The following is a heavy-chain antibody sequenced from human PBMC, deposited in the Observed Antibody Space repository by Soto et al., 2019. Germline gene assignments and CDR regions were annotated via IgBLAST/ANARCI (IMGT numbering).Heavy chain of an antibody. D-gene: IGHD5-12*01. CDR3: ARDGSGYDSSYYYMDV. CDR2: INPNSGGT. V-gene: IGHV1-2*04. CDR1: GYTFTGYY. Sequence: ASVKVSCKASGYTFTGYYMHWVRQAPGQGLERKGWINPNSGGTNYAQKFQGWVTMTRDTSISTAYMELSRLRSDDTAVYYCARDGSGYDSSYYYMDVWGKGTTVTVSS. J-gene: IGHJ6*03.